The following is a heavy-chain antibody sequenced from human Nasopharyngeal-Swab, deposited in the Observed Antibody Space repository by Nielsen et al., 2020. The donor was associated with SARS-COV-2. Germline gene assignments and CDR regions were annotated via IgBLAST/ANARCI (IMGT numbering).Heavy chain of an antibody. CDR3: AKARRTDTYGFESFDY. J-gene: IGHJ4*02. Sequence: SLRLSCAASGFTLENYAMHWVRQPPGKGLEWVSGITWNSGNKGYAESVQGRFTISRDNARNSLYLQMNSLRAEDTALYYCAKARRTDTYGFESFDYWGQGTLVTVSS. D-gene: IGHD5-18*01. CDR1: GFTLENYA. CDR2: ITWNSGNK. V-gene: IGHV3-9*01.